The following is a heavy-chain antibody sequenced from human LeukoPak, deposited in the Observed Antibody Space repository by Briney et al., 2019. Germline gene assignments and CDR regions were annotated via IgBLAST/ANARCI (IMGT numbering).Heavy chain of an antibody. CDR2: IYYSGST. CDR3: ARYGGNHHFDY. V-gene: IGHV4-59*08. J-gene: IGHJ4*02. D-gene: IGHD4-23*01. Sequence: PSETLSLTCTVSGGSISSYYWSWIRQPPGKGLEWIGYIYYSGSTNYNPSLKSRVTMSIDTSKNQFSLRLSSVTAADTAVYYCARYGGNHHFDYWGQETLVTVSS. CDR1: GGSISSYY.